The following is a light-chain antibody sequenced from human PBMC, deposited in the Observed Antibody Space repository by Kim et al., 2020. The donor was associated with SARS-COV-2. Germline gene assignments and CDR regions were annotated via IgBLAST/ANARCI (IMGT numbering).Light chain of an antibody. V-gene: IGLV1-40*01. CDR1: SSNIGAGYD. CDR2: GNS. CDR3: QSYDSSLSGYV. J-gene: IGLJ2*01. Sequence: GVTISCTGSSSNIGAGYDVHWYQQLPGTAPNLLIYGNSNRPSGVPDRFSGSKSGTSASLAITGLQAEDEADYYCQSYDSSLSGYVFGGGTQLTVL.